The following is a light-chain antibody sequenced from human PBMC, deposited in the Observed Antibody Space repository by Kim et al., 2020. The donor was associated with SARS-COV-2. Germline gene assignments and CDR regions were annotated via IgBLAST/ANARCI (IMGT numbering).Light chain of an antibody. CDR1: QDISNY. CDR3: QQSYSSPLFT. Sequence: DIQMTQFPSSLSASVGDRVTITCRASQDISNYLNWYQQKPGKAPELLMYAASSLQSGVPSRFSGGRSGTDFTLTISSLQPEDFATYYCQQSYSSPLFTFGPGTKLEI. J-gene: IGKJ2*01. CDR2: AAS. V-gene: IGKV1-39*01.